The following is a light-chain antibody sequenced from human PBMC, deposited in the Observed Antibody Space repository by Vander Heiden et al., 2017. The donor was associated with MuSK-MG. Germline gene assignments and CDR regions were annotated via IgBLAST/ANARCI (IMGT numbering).Light chain of an antibody. CDR1: TGPVTSGHP. CDR3: LVSYSGTYV. Sequence: QAVVTPEPSLTVSPVGTVTLTCGSSTGPVTSGHPPYWFQQKPGQAPRTLIYDTSNRHSWTPDRFSGSLLGGKAALTLAGAQREDEAEYYCLVSYSGTYVFGTGTKVTVL. J-gene: IGLJ1*01. V-gene: IGLV7-46*01. CDR2: DTS.